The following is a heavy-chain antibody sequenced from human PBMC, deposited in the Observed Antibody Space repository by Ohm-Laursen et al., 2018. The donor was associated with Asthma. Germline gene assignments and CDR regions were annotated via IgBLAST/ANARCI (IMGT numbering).Heavy chain of an antibody. CDR3: ARLLVDTAMVNPYYYYGMDV. J-gene: IGHJ6*02. V-gene: IGHV1-69*01. CDR1: GGTFSSYA. Sequence: SSVKVSCKASGGTFSSYAISWVRQAPGQGLEWMGGIIPIFGTANYAQKFQGRVTITADESTSTAYMELSSLRSEDTAVYYCARLLVDTAMVNPYYYYGMDVWGQGTTVTVSS. CDR2: IIPIFGTA. D-gene: IGHD5-18*01.